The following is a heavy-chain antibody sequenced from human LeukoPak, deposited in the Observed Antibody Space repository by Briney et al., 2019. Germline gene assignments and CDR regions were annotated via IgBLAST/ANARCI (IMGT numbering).Heavy chain of an antibody. CDR3: ARAVGYYYYYMDV. CDR1: GFTFSSYS. CDR2: ISSTSSTI. J-gene: IGHJ6*03. Sequence: PGGSLRLSCAASGFTFSSYSVNWVRQAPGKGLEWVSYISSTSSTIYYADSVKGRFTISRDTAKNSLYLQMNSLRAEDTAVYYCARAVGYYYYYMDVWGKGTTVTISS. D-gene: IGHD2-15*01. V-gene: IGHV3-48*01.